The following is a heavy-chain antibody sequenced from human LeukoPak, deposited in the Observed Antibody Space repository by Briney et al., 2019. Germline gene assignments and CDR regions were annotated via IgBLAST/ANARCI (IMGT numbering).Heavy chain of an antibody. J-gene: IGHJ4*02. D-gene: IGHD3-16*01. CDR2: IYYSGST. V-gene: IGHV4-39*07. CDR3: ARAGWGGGDY. CDR1: GGSISSSSYY. Sequence: PSETLSLTCTVSGGSISSSSYYWGWIRQPPGKGLEWIGSIYYSGSTYYNPSLKSRVTISVDTSKNQFSLKLSSVTAADAAVYYCARAGWGGGDYWGQGTLVTVSS.